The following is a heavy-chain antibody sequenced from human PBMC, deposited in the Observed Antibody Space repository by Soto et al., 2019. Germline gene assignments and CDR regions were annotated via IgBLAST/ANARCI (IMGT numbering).Heavy chain of an antibody. CDR3: ASRLAKSVAGPSRGTSYDY. D-gene: IGHD6-19*01. V-gene: IGHV4-34*01. J-gene: IGHJ4*02. CDR1: GGSFSGYY. CDR2: INHSGST. Sequence: PSETLSLTCAVYGGSFSGYYWSWIRQPPGKGLEWIGEINHSGSTNYNPSLKSRVTISVDTSKNQFSLKLSSVTAADTAVSCCASRLAKSVAGPSRGTSYDYWGQGTLVTVSS.